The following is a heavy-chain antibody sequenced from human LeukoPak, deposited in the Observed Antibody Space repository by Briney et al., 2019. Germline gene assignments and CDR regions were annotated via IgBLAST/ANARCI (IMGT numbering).Heavy chain of an antibody. Sequence: GGSLRLPCAASGFTFDDYAMHWVRQAPGKGLEWVSGISWNSGSIGYADSVKGRFTISRDNAKNSLYLQMNSLRAEDTALYYCAKDISPITMVRGVIIGGFDYWGQGTLVTVSS. CDR1: GFTFDDYA. CDR2: ISWNSGSI. V-gene: IGHV3-9*01. J-gene: IGHJ4*02. D-gene: IGHD3-10*01. CDR3: AKDISPITMVRGVIIGGFDY.